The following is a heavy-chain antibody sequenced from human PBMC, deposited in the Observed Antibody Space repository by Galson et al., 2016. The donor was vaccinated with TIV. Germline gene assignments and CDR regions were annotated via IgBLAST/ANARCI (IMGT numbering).Heavy chain of an antibody. D-gene: IGHD3-22*01. CDR1: GGIFRNYP. Sequence: SVKVPCKASGGIFRNYPISWVRQAPGQGLEWMGGIIPIFNIADYAQKFQGRVTITADESARTVSMELSSLRSDDTAVYYCARAGGGYHDTYWYFDLWGRGTLVTVSS. V-gene: IGHV1-69*13. CDR3: ARAGGGYHDTYWYFDL. J-gene: IGHJ2*01. CDR2: IIPIFNIA.